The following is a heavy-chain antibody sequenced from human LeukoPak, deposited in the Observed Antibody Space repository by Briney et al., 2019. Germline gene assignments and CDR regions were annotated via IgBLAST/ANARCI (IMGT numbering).Heavy chain of an antibody. V-gene: IGHV4-59*08. D-gene: IGHD3-22*01. CDR1: GGSISNYY. CDR3: TYSSAYYYLDY. Sequence: SETLSLTCTVSGGSISNYYWSWIRQPPGKGLERIGYIYYSGTTNYNPSLKSRVTISVDTSKNQFSLKLNSVTAADTAVYYCTYSSAYYYLDYWGQGTLVTVSS. CDR2: IYYSGTT. J-gene: IGHJ4*02.